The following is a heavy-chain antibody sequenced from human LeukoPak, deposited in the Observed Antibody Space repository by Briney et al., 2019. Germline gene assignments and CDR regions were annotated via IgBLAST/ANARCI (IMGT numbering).Heavy chain of an antibody. CDR2: ISYDGSNK. CDR3: ASPPGGGDYAFDI. J-gene: IGHJ3*02. D-gene: IGHD4-17*01. Sequence: GGSLRLSCAASGFTFSSYAMHWVRQAPGKGLEWVAVISYDGSNKYYADSVKGRFTISRDNSKNTLYLQMNSLRAEDTAVYYCASPPGGGDYAFDIWGQGTMVTVSS. V-gene: IGHV3-30-3*01. CDR1: GFTFSSYA.